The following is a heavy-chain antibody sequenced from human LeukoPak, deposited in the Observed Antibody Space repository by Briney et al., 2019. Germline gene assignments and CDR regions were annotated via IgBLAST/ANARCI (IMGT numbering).Heavy chain of an antibody. CDR3: AKGKLVDAVIGVLDP. CDR1: GFTFSSYR. D-gene: IGHD5-12*01. CDR2: ISGSGGST. Sequence: QTGGSLRLSCAASGFTFSSYRMSWVRQAPGKGLEWVSAISGSGGSTYYADSVKGRFTISRDNSKNTLYLQMNSLRAEDTAVYYCAKGKLVDAVIGVLDPWGQGTLVTVSS. V-gene: IGHV3-23*01. J-gene: IGHJ5*02.